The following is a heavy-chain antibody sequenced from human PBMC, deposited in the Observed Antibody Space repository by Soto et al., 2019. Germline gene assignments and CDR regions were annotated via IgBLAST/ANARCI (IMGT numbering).Heavy chain of an antibody. CDR1: GYTFTSYA. D-gene: IGHD1-26*01. Sequence: WASVKVSCKASGYTFTSYAMHWVRQAPGQRLEWMGWINAGNGNTKYSQKFQGRVTITRDTSASTAYMEVSSLRSEDTAVYYCSRGASPLIDYWGQGTLVTVSS. CDR3: SRGASPLIDY. CDR2: INAGNGNT. J-gene: IGHJ4*02. V-gene: IGHV1-3*01.